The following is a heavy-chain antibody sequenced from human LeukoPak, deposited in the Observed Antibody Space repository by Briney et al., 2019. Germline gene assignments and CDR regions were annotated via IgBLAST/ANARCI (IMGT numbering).Heavy chain of an antibody. J-gene: IGHJ4*02. V-gene: IGHV1-69*04. Sequence: SVKVSCKASGGTFSSYAISWVRQAPGQGLEWMGRIIPILGIANYAQKFQGRVTITADESTSTAYMELSSLRSEDTAVYYCARAPAAVTSSFFDYWGQGTLVTVSS. CDR3: ARAPAAVTSSFFDY. CDR2: IIPILGIA. D-gene: IGHD4-23*01. CDR1: GGTFSSYA.